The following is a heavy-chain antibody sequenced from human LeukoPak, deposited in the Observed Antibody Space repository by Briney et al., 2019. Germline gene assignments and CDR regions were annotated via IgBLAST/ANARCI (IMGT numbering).Heavy chain of an antibody. Sequence: GASVKVSCKASGYTFTSYGISWVRQAPGQGLEWMGWISAYNGNTNYAQKLQGRVTMTTDTSTSTAYMELRSLRSDDTAVYYCARDLPIPLRYYYDSSGLLDYWGQGTLVTVSS. J-gene: IGHJ4*02. D-gene: IGHD3-22*01. CDR3: ARDLPIPLRYYYDSSGLLDY. V-gene: IGHV1-18*01. CDR1: GYTFTSYG. CDR2: ISAYNGNT.